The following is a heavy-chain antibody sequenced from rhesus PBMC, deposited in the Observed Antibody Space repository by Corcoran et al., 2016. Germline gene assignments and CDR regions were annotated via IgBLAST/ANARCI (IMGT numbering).Heavy chain of an antibody. J-gene: IGHJ4*01. Sequence: QVQLQESGPGLVKPSETLSLTCAVSGGSFSSYWWSWIRQPPGKGLEWIGEINGNSGRTNYNPSLQSRGTISKDASKNQFSLKLSSVTAADTAVYYCARYSSGWFYDYWGQGVLVTVSS. CDR3: ARYSSGWFYDY. CDR2: INGNSGRT. V-gene: IGHV4-80*01. CDR1: GGSFSSYW. D-gene: IGHD6-31*01.